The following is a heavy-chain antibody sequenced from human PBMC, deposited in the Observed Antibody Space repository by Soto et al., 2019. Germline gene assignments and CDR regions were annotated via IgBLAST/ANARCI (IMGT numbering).Heavy chain of an antibody. CDR2: ISAYNGNT. J-gene: IGHJ6*02. V-gene: IGHV1-18*01. CDR3: ARSGYSYGYLGSYYYYGMDV. D-gene: IGHD5-18*01. CDR1: GYTFTSYG. Sequence: QVQLVQSGAEVKKPGASVKVSCKASGYTFTSYGISWVRQAPGQGLEWMGWISAYNGNTNYAQKLHGRVTMTTDTSTSTAYMEMRSLRSDDTAVYYCARSGYSYGYLGSYYYYGMDVWGQGTPVTVS.